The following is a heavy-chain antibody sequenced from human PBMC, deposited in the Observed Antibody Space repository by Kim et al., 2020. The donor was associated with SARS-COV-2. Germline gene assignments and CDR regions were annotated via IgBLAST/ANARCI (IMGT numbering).Heavy chain of an antibody. D-gene: IGHD6-6*01. CDR2: ISSSSSYI. V-gene: IGHV3-21*01. J-gene: IGHJ6*02. Sequence: GGSLRLSCAASGFTFSSYSMNWVRQAPGKGLEWVSSISSSSSYIYYADSVKGRFTISRDNAKNSLYLQMNSLRAEDTAVYYCARAIAARLYYYYYGMDVWGQGTTVTVSS. CDR1: GFTFSSYS. CDR3: ARAIAARLYYYYYGMDV.